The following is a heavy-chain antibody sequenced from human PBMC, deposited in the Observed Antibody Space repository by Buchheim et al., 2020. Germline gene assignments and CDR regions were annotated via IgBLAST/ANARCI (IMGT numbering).Heavy chain of an antibody. CDR2: ISYDGSNM. Sequence: QVQLVESGGGVVQPGTSLRLSCAASGFIFCSYTLHWGRQAPGKGLEWGAGISYDGSNMYYADSVKGRFTISRDNFKSTLYLQMNDFRAEDTAVYYCAKVTGTYYVYNSMDVWGQGTT. J-gene: IGHJ6*01. V-gene: IGHV3-30*18. CDR1: GFIFCSYT. D-gene: IGHD2-8*02. CDR3: AKVTGTYYVYNSMDV.